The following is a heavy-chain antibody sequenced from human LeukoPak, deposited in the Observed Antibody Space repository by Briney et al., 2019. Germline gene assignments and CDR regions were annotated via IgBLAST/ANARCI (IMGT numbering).Heavy chain of an antibody. Sequence: GESLKISCKGSGYSFTNNWITWVRQMPGKGLEWMGRIDPSDSYTDYSPSFQGQVTISADKSISTAYLQWSSLKASDTAVYYCARRRETTADYWGQGTLVTVSS. V-gene: IGHV5-10-1*04. CDR2: IDPSDSYT. D-gene: IGHD4-17*01. CDR1: GYSFTNNW. J-gene: IGHJ4*02. CDR3: ARRRETTADY.